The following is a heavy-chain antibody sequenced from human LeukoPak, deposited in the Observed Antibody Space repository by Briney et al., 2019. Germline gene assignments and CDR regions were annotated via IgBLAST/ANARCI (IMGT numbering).Heavy chain of an antibody. Sequence: SETLSLTCTVSGGSISSYYWSWIRQPPGKGLEWIGYIYYSGSTNYNPSLKSRVTISVDTSKNQFPLKLSSVTAADTAVYYCARDDTVSMDVWGQGTTVTVSS. D-gene: IGHD4-17*01. J-gene: IGHJ6*02. V-gene: IGHV4-59*01. CDR3: ARDDTVSMDV. CDR1: GGSISSYY. CDR2: IYYSGST.